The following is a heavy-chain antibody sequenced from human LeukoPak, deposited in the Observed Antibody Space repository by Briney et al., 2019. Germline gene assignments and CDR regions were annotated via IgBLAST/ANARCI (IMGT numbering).Heavy chain of an antibody. D-gene: IGHD1-14*01. CDR1: GGSISSSVYY. CDR2: INHSGST. Sequence: SETLSLTCTVSGGSISSSVYYWGWIRQPPGKGLEWIGEINHSGSTNYNPSLKSRVTISVDTSKNQFSLKLSSVTPEDTAVYYCARDTGVRPRVAHFDYWGQGTLVTVSS. V-gene: IGHV4-39*07. CDR3: ARDTGVRPRVAHFDY. J-gene: IGHJ4*02.